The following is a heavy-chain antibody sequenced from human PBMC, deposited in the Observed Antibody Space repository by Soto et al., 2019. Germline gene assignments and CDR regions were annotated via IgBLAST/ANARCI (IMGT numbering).Heavy chain of an antibody. CDR1: GGSISGSSYY. CDR2: IYFGGST. J-gene: IGHJ4*02. V-gene: IGHV4-39*01. Sequence: QLQLRESGPGLVKPSETLSLTCIVSGGSISGSSYYWGWIRQPPGKGLEWIGSIYFGGSTYYSPSLKSRVTISVDTSKNQFSLKLSSVTAADTAIYYCARPVYCSGGSCPFEYWGQGILVTVSS. CDR3: ARPVYCSGGSCPFEY. D-gene: IGHD2-15*01.